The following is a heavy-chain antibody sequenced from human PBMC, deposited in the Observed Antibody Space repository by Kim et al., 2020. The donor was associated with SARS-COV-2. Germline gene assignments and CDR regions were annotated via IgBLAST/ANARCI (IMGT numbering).Heavy chain of an antibody. V-gene: IGHV3-43*01. Sequence: GGSLRLSCAASGFTFDDYTMHWVRQAPGKGLEWVSLISWDGGSTYYADSVKGRFTISRDNSKNSLYLQMNSLRTEDTALYYCVRGIPPTSKKYSGYDIDYYYGMDVCGQGTTVTVSS. CDR3: VRGIPPTSKKYSGYDIDYYYGMDV. CDR1: GFTFDDYT. D-gene: IGHD5-12*01. J-gene: IGHJ6*02. CDR2: ISWDGGST.